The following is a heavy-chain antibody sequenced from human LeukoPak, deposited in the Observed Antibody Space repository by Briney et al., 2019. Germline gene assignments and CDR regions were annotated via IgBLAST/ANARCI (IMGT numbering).Heavy chain of an antibody. CDR2: INHSGST. Sequence: TSETLSLTCAVYGGSFSGYYWSWIRQPPGKGLEWIGEINHSGSTNYNPSLKSRVTISVDTSKNQFSLKLSSVTAADTAVYYCARDGYSSSWSLDYWGQGTLVTVSS. D-gene: IGHD6-13*01. V-gene: IGHV4-34*01. CDR1: GGSFSGYY. J-gene: IGHJ4*02. CDR3: ARDGYSSSWSLDY.